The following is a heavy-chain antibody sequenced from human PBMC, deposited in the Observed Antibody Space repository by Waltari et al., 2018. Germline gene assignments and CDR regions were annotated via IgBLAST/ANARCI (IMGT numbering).Heavy chain of an antibody. V-gene: IGHV4-34*01. D-gene: IGHD6-6*01. CDR1: GGSFSGYY. CDR2: INHSGST. J-gene: IGHJ4*02. Sequence: QVQLQQWGAGLLKPSETLSLTCAVYGGSFSGYYWSWIRQPPGKGLEWIGEINHSGSTNYHPSLKSRVTISVGTSKNQFSLKLSSVTAADTAVYYCAGGSGSSSSGGEFDYWGQGTLVTVSS. CDR3: AGGSGSSSSGGEFDY.